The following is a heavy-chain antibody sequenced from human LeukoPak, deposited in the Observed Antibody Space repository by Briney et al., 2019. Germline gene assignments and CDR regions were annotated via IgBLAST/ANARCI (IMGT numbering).Heavy chain of an antibody. CDR3: ARDRPYYYDSSGYGIDY. Sequence: GGSLRLSCAASGFTFSDYYMSWIRQAPGKGLEWVSYTSSSGSTIYYADSVKGRFTISRDNAKNSLYLQMNSLRAEDTAVYYCARDRPYYYDSSGYGIDYWGQGTLVTVSS. J-gene: IGHJ4*02. CDR1: GFTFSDYY. CDR2: TSSSGSTI. D-gene: IGHD3-22*01. V-gene: IGHV3-11*01.